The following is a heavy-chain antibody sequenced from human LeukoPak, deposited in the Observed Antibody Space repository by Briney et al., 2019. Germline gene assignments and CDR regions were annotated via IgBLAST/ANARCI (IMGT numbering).Heavy chain of an antibody. CDR3: ARDGTPEYDHIWGRPQLY. D-gene: IGHD3-16*01. Sequence: GESLKISCKGSGYSFTSYWIGWVRQAPGQGLEWMGIINPSGGSTRYAQKFQGRVTMTRDTSTSTVYMELKSLRSEDTAIYYCARDGTPEYDHIWGRPQLYWGQGTLVIVSS. V-gene: IGHV1-46*01. CDR2: INPSGGST. CDR1: GYSFTSYW. J-gene: IGHJ4*02.